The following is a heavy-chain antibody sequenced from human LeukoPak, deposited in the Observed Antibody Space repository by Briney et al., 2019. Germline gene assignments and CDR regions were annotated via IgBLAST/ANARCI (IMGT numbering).Heavy chain of an antibody. CDR1: GFTFSSYG. CDR3: ARGKGIAAAGYGMDV. CDR2: IWYDGSNK. J-gene: IGHJ6*02. Sequence: QPGGSLRLSCAASGFTFSSYGMHWVRQAPGKGLEWVAVIWYDGSNKYYADSVKGRFTISRDNPKNTLYLQMNSLRAEDTAVYYCARGKGIAAAGYGMDVWGQGTTVTVSS. V-gene: IGHV3-33*01. D-gene: IGHD6-13*01.